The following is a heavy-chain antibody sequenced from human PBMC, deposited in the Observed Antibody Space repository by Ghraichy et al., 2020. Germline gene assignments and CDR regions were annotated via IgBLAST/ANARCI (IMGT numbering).Heavy chain of an antibody. Sequence: SETLSLTCTVSGGSISSYYWSWIRQPPGKGLEWIGYIYYSGSTNYNPSLKSRVTISVDTSKNQFSLKLSSVTAADTAVYYCARVDDYGDYGGWFDPWGQGTLVTVSS. CDR2: IYYSGST. D-gene: IGHD4-17*01. V-gene: IGHV4-59*01. J-gene: IGHJ5*02. CDR3: ARVDDYGDYGGWFDP. CDR1: GGSISSYY.